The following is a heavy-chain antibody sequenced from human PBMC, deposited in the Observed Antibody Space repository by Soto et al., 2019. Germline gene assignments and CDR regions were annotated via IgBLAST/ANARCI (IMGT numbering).Heavy chain of an antibody. Sequence: GSLRLSCAASGFTFSSYGRHWVRQAPGKGLEWVANMTQDGSKKYYVDSVKGRFTISRDNAKNSLYLQINSLRAEDTAVYYCARQHSGSYYFDYWGQGTPVTVSS. D-gene: IGHD1-26*01. CDR2: MTQDGSKK. V-gene: IGHV3-7*05. CDR3: ARQHSGSYYFDY. J-gene: IGHJ4*02. CDR1: GFTFSSYG.